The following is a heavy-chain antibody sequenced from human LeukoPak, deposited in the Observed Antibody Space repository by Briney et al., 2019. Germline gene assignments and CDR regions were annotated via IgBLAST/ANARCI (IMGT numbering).Heavy chain of an antibody. CDR3: ARGPAYCGGDCYSSSQYSHYYYYYYMDV. CDR2: IIPIFGTA. D-gene: IGHD2-21*02. J-gene: IGHJ6*03. Sequence: SVKVSCKASGGTFSSYAISWVRQAPGQGLEWMGGIIPIFGTANYAQKFQGRVTITADESTSTAYMELSSLRSEDTAVYYCARGPAYCGGDCYSSSQYSHYYYYYYMDVWGKGTTVTISS. V-gene: IGHV1-69*01. CDR1: GGTFSSYA.